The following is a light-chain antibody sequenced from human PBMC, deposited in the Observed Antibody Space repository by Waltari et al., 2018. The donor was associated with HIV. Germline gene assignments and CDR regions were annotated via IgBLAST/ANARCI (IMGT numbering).Light chain of an antibody. Sequence: QLVLTQSPSASASLGASVKLTCTLSSGHNSYAIAWHQQQPENGPRSLMNLKSDGSHKKGDVIPDRFSGSSSGAVRYLTISSLQSEDEADYYCQTWATGIRVFGGGTKLTVL. J-gene: IGLJ3*02. CDR3: QTWATGIRV. V-gene: IGLV4-69*01. CDR1: SGHNSYA. CDR2: LKSDGSH.